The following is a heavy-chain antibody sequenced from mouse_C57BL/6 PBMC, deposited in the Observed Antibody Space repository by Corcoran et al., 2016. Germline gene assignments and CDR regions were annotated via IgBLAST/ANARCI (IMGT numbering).Heavy chain of an antibody. CDR2: INPNNGGT. CDR3: ARWDSYYGSSYDYYAMDY. V-gene: IGHV1-26*01. J-gene: IGHJ4*01. D-gene: IGHD1-1*01. Sequence: EVQLQQSGPELVKPGASVKISCKASGYTFTDYYMNWVKQSHGKSLEWIGDINPNNGGTIYNQKFKGKATLTVDKSSSTAYMELRSLTSEDTAVYYCARWDSYYGSSYDYYAMDYWGQGTSVTVSS. CDR1: GYTFTDYY.